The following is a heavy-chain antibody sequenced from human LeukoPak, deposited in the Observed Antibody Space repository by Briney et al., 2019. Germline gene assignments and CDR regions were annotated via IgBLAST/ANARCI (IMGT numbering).Heavy chain of an antibody. V-gene: IGHV5-51*01. D-gene: IGHD3-16*01. J-gene: IGHJ5*02. Sequence: GESLKISCKGSGYNFTIYWIGWVRQMPGKGLEWMGIIYPGDSYTRYSPSFQGQVTISADKSISTAYLQWSSLKASDTAMYYCAIFDFLFGEIDNWFDPWGQGTQVTVSS. CDR3: AIFDFLFGEIDNWFDP. CDR1: GYNFTIYW. CDR2: IYPGDSYT.